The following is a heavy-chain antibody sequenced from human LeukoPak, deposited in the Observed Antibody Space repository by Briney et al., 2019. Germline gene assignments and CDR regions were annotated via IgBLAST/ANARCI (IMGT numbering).Heavy chain of an antibody. D-gene: IGHD3-22*01. V-gene: IGHV4-31*03. CDR2: IYYSGST. CDR1: GGSISSGGYY. CDR3: ARDYYDSSGYFGPNAFDI. J-gene: IGHJ3*02. Sequence: SETLSLTCTVSGGSISSGGYYWSWIRQHPGKGLEWIGYIYYSGSTYYNPSLKSRVTISVDTSKNQLSLKLSSVTAADTAVYYCARDYYDSSGYFGPNAFDIWGQGTMVTVSS.